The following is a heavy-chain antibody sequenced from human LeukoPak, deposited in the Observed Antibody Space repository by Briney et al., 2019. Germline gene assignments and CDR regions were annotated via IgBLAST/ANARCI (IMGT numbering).Heavy chain of an antibody. D-gene: IGHD2-15*01. CDR2: INPSGGST. CDR3: ARDDVVGGGDY. V-gene: IGHV1-46*01. J-gene: IGHJ4*02. Sequence: GASVKVSCKASGYTFTGYYKHWVRQAPGQGLEWMGIINPSGGSTSYAQKFQGRVTMTRDTSTSTVYMELSSLRSEDTAVYYCARDDVVGGGDYWGQGTLVTVSS. CDR1: GYTFTGYY.